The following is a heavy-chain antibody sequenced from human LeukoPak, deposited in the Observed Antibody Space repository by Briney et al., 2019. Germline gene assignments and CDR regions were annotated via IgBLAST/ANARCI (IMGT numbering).Heavy chain of an antibody. J-gene: IGHJ3*02. Sequence: GGSLRLSCAASGFTFDDYGMNWVRQATGKALEWVSGINWNGGSIGYADSVKGRFTISRDNAKNSLSLQMNSLRAEDTALYYCARAGLGAFDIWGQGTMVTVSS. V-gene: IGHV3-20*04. CDR1: GFTFDDYG. CDR2: INWNGGSI. CDR3: ARAGLGAFDI.